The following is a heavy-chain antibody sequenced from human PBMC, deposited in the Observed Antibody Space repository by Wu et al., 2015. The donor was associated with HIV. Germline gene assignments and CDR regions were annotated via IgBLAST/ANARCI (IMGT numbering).Heavy chain of an antibody. CDR3: ARDLGIAAAGTYHNWFDP. Sequence: QVQLVQSGAEVKKPGASVKVSCKASGYTFTGYYMHWVRQAPGQGLEWMGWINPNSGGTNYAQKFQGRVTMTRDTSISTAYMELSRLRSDDTAVYYCARDLGIAAAGTYHNWFDPWGQGTLVTVSS. D-gene: IGHD6-13*01. J-gene: IGHJ5*02. CDR1: GYTFTGYY. V-gene: IGHV1-2*02. CDR2: INPNSGGT.